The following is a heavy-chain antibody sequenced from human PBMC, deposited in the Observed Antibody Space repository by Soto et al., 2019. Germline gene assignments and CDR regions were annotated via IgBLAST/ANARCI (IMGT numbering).Heavy chain of an antibody. CDR1: GFTFSGYG. D-gene: IGHD1-26*01. Sequence: QVQVVESGGGVVQPGRSLRLSCAASGFTFSGYGMHWVRQTPGKGLEWVTTTSSDGTNKYYADSVKGRFTISRDNSKNTLYLQMNSLRPEDTAMYYCAEGFGNYWAFDIWGQGTMVTVSS. CDR3: AEGFGNYWAFDI. J-gene: IGHJ3*02. V-gene: IGHV3-30*18. CDR2: TSSDGTNK.